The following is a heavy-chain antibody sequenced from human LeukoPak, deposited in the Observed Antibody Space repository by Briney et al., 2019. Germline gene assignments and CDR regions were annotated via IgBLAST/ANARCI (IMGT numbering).Heavy chain of an antibody. CDR1: GGSISSYY. V-gene: IGHV4-59*01. J-gene: IGHJ4*02. CDR2: IYYSGST. D-gene: IGHD3-10*01. Sequence: NASETLSLTCTVSGGSISSYYWSWIRQPPGKGLEWIGYIYYSGSTNYNPSLKSRVTISVDTSKNQFSLKLSSVTAADTAVYYCTRSDGSASDYWGQGTLVTVSS. CDR3: TRSDGSASDY.